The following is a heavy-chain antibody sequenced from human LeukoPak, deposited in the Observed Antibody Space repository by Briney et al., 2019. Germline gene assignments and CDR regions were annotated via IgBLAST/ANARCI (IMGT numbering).Heavy chain of an antibody. D-gene: IGHD2-2*01. CDR3: ARLRGYCSSTSCSGWFDP. V-gene: IGHV5-51*01. CDR1: GYSFTNYW. CDR2: IYPGDSDT. J-gene: IGHJ5*02. Sequence: GESLKISCKGSGYSFTNYWIGWVRQMPGKGLEWMGIIYPGDSDTRYSPSFQGQVTISADKSISTAYLQWSSLKASDTAMYYCARLRGYCSSTSCSGWFDPWGQGTLVTVSS.